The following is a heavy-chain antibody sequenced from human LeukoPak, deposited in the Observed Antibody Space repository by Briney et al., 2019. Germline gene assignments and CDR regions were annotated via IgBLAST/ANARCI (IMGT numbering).Heavy chain of an antibody. CDR3: ARDGDDYRRNDGFDI. V-gene: IGHV1-18*01. J-gene: IGHJ3*02. CDR2: ISDYNGNT. D-gene: IGHD5-24*01. Sequence: ASVKVSCKASGYTFTSYGISWVRQAPGQGLEWMGWISDYNGNTNYAQKPQGRVTMTTDTSTSTAYMELRSLRSDDTAVYYCARDGDDYRRNDGFDIWGQGTMVTVSS. CDR1: GYTFTSYG.